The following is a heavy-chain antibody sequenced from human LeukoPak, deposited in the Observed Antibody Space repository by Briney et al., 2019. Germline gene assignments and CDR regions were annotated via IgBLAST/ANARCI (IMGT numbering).Heavy chain of an antibody. CDR3: ARGQSTGGYNQYYYYYMDV. CDR1: GGSITSSNW. J-gene: IGHJ6*03. V-gene: IGHV4-4*02. Sequence: SETLSLTCGVSGGSITSSNWWTWVRQAPGKGLEWIGEIYYSGNTNYNPSLKSRVTISVDTSKNQFSLKLSSVTAADTAVYYCARGQSTGGYNQYYYYYMDVWGKGTTVTVSS. CDR2: IYYSGNT. D-gene: IGHD5-24*01.